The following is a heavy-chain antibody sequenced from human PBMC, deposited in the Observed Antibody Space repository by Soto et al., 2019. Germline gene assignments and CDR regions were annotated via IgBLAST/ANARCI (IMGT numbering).Heavy chain of an antibody. V-gene: IGHV3-33*01. CDR2: IWSDGSNK. J-gene: IGHJ5*02. Sequence: GGSLRLSCAASGFTFSTYGMHWVRQAPGKGLEWVALIWSDGSNKYYADSVKGRFTISRDNSKKTLYLQMNSLRAADTAVYYCARVESYGGSYAVDWFDPWGQGTLVTVSS. CDR1: GFTFSTYG. D-gene: IGHD1-26*01. CDR3: ARVESYGGSYAVDWFDP.